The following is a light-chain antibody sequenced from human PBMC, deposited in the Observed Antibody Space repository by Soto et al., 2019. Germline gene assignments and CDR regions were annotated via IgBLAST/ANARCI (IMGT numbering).Light chain of an antibody. CDR2: GVS. Sequence: QSALTQPASVSGSPGQSITISCTGTSSDVGGHNFVSWYQQHPGKAPKVMIYGVSDRPSGVSNRFSGSKSGNTASLTIAGLQAEDEADYCCSSYTGANTWVFGGGTKLTVL. CDR1: SSDVGGHNF. J-gene: IGLJ3*02. CDR3: SSYTGANTWV. V-gene: IGLV2-14*01.